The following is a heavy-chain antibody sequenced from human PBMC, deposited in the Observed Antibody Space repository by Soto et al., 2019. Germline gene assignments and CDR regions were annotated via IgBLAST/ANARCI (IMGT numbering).Heavy chain of an antibody. J-gene: IGHJ5*02. Sequence: GESLKISCQVSGYRFSDYWIGWVRQMPGKGLEWMGIIYPDDSKTRYSPTFQGQVTMSVDKTINTAFLQWSSLKASDTAMYFCARFSGPRLECSWFDPWGQGTPVTVSS. CDR3: ARFSGPRLECSWFDP. D-gene: IGHD6-6*01. CDR1: GYRFSDYW. V-gene: IGHV5-51*01. CDR2: IYPDDSKT.